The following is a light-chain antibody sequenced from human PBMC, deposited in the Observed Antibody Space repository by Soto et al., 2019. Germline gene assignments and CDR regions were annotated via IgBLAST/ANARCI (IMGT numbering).Light chain of an antibody. CDR3: CSFAGSYTLYV. J-gene: IGLJ1*01. CDR2: DVT. Sequence: QSVLTQPRSVSGSPGQSVTISCTGTNSDFGGYDFVSWYQQHPAKAPKLIIFDVTKRPSGVPDRFSGSKSGNTASLTISGLQAEDEADYYCCSFAGSYTLYVFGTGTKVTVL. V-gene: IGLV2-11*01. CDR1: NSDFGGYDF.